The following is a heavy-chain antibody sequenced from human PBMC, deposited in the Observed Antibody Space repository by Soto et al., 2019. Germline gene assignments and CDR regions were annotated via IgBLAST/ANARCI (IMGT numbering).Heavy chain of an antibody. CDR3: AKEGGLSGSYYISSSYYFDY. V-gene: IGHV3-30*18. CDR2: FSYDGSNT. CDR1: GFTFSSYG. Sequence: SLRLSCVASGFTFSSYGMHWVRQAPGKGLEWVAIFSYDGSNTYYADSVKGRFTISRDNSKNTLYLQMNSLRAEDTSVYYCAKEGGLSGSYYISSSYYFDYWGLGTLVTVSS. J-gene: IGHJ4*02. D-gene: IGHD1-26*01.